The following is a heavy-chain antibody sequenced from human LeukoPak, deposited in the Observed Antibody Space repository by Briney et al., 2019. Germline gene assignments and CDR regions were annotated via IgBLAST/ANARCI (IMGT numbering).Heavy chain of an antibody. CDR2: INPSGGST. CDR3: ARTPLDDSQFYIWFDP. CDR1: GYTFTSYY. J-gene: IGHJ5*02. D-gene: IGHD3-22*01. Sequence: ASVKVSCKASGYTFTSYYMQWVRQAPGQGLEWMGIINPSGGSTSYAQKFQGRVTITADESTSTAYMELSSLRSEDTAVYYCARTPLDDSQFYIWFDPWGQGTLVTVSS. V-gene: IGHV1-46*01.